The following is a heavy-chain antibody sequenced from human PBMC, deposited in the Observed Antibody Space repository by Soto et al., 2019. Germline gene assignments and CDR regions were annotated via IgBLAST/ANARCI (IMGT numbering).Heavy chain of an antibody. Sequence: PGESLKISCKGSGYTFTTKWIGWVRQMPGKGLEWMRLIYPGNSDTRYSPSFQGQVTISADKSTSTAYLQWSSLKASDTAMYYCAGHLAHYFDYWGQGSLVTVSS. CDR1: GYTFTTKW. J-gene: IGHJ4*02. CDR3: AGHLAHYFDY. V-gene: IGHV5-51*01. CDR2: IYPGNSDT.